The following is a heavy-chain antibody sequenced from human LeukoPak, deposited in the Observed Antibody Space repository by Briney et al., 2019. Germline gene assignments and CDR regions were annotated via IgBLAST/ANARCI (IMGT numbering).Heavy chain of an antibody. D-gene: IGHD3-9*01. J-gene: IGHJ3*02. V-gene: IGHV4-59*11. Sequence: PSETLSLTCTVSGGPISSHYWSWIRQPPGKRLEGIGYIYYSTINNYNPSLKIRVTISVDTSKNQFSLKLSSVTAADTAVYYCARGPNYDILTGWHPFDIWGQGIMVTVSS. CDR3: ARGPNYDILTGWHPFDI. CDR2: IYYSTIN. CDR1: GGPISSHY.